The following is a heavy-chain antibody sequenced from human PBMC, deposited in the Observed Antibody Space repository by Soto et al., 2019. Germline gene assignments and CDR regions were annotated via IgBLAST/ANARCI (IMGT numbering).Heavy chain of an antibody. J-gene: IGHJ6*02. V-gene: IGHV4-59*01. CDR3: ARVITYHYGMDV. Sequence: SETLSLTCNVSGGSMGSYYWNWLRQPAGKGLEWIGYVYYTGSTNYNPSLEGRATISVDSSKNQVSLNLRSVTAADSATYYCARVITYHYGMDVWGQGITVTVSS. CDR2: VYYTGST. D-gene: IGHD3-16*01. CDR1: GGSMGSYY.